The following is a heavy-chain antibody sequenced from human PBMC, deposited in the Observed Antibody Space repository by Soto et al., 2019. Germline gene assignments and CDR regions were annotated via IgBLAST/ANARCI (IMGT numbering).Heavy chain of an antibody. J-gene: IGHJ6*02. V-gene: IGHV1-69*13. Sequence: SVKVSCKASGGTFSTHAIIWVRQAPGHGLEWMGGIIPISGTTYYAQKFQGRVTITVDEPTSTAFMELSSLKSEDTAVFYCARGYCSGGNCYSGMDVWGQGTMVTVSS. CDR2: IIPISGTT. CDR1: GGTFSTHA. CDR3: ARGYCSGGNCYSGMDV. D-gene: IGHD2-15*01.